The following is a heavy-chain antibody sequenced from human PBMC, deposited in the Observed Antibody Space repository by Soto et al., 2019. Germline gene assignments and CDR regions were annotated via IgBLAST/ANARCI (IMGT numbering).Heavy chain of an antibody. CDR2: IIPIIGTP. J-gene: IGHJ4*02. V-gene: IGHV1-69*01. D-gene: IGHD3-10*01. CDR1: GGTFRNHV. Sequence: QAQLVQSGAEVKKPGSSVKVSCKASGGTFRNHVFNWVRQAPGQGLEWMGGIIPIIGTPNYAQKFQGRVTITADASTNTVYLDVSSLRSQDTAVYYCARDLEFRDGNISHLDYWGQGTLVTVSS. CDR3: ARDLEFRDGNISHLDY.